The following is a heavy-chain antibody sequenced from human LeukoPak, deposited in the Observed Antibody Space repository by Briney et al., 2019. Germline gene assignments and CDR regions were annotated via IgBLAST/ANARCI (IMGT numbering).Heavy chain of an antibody. V-gene: IGHV3-48*04. Sequence: GGSLRLSCAASGFTFSSYSMNWVRQAPGKGLEWVSYISSSSSTIYYADSVKGRFTISRDNAKNSLYLQMNSLRAEDTAVYYCARDRLYRARITISESEFDPWGQGTLVTVSS. J-gene: IGHJ5*02. CDR2: ISSSSSTI. CDR1: GFTFSSYS. CDR3: ARDRLYRARITISESEFDP. D-gene: IGHD3-9*01.